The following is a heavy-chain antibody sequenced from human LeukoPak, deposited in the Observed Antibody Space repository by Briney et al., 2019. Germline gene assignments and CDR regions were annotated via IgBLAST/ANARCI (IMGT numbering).Heavy chain of an antibody. J-gene: IGHJ6*03. Sequence: GGSLRLSCTASGFTFSSYAMHWVRQAPGQGLEYVSAISSNGGSTYYANSVKGRFTISRDNSKNTLYLQMGSLRAEDMAVYYCARGQVKEQLLPRTGSRYYYYYMDVWGRGTTVTVSS. V-gene: IGHV3-64*01. D-gene: IGHD6-13*01. CDR2: ISSNGGST. CDR1: GFTFSSYA. CDR3: ARGQVKEQLLPRTGSRYYYYYMDV.